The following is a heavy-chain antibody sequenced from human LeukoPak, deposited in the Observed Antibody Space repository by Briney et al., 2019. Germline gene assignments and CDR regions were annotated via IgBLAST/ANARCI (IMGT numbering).Heavy chain of an antibody. D-gene: IGHD2-15*01. CDR2: IYHSGST. CDR3: ASREGYCSGGSCYRWGY. J-gene: IGHJ4*02. Sequence: SETLSLTCAVSGGSISSSNWWSGVRQPPGKGLEWIGEIYHSGSTNYNPSLKSRVTISVDKSKNQFSLKLSSVTAADTAVYYCASREGYCSGGSCYRWGYWGQGTLVTVSS. CDR1: GGSISSSNW. V-gene: IGHV4-4*02.